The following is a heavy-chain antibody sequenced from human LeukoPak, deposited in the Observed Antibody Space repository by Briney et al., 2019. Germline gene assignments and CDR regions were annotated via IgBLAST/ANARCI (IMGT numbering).Heavy chain of an antibody. D-gene: IGHD3-9*01. CDR1: EFIFSRYA. CDR3: ARDTGRSFDWLLTFDY. Sequence: GRSLRLSCAASEFIFSRYAMHWVRLAPGKGLEWVAIISYDETNKYYADSVKGRFTISRDNSKNTLYLQMNSLRAEDTAVYYCARDTGRSFDWLLTFDYWGQGTLVTVSS. V-gene: IGHV3-30*04. J-gene: IGHJ4*02. CDR2: ISYDETNK.